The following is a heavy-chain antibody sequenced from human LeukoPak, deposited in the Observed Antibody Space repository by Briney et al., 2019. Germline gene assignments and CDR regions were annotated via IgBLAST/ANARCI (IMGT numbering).Heavy chain of an antibody. J-gene: IGHJ4*02. D-gene: IGHD3-22*01. CDR2: LYSGGST. V-gene: IGHV3-53*01. CDR3: ASGLGYSSGYWPSFDY. CDR1: GFTFSSNY. Sequence: GGSLRLSCAASGFTFSSNYMSWVRQAPGKGVEGVSVLYSGGSTYYADSVKGRCTMSRDNPKNTLYLQMNSLRAEDTAVYYCASGLGYSSGYWPSFDYWGQGTLVTVSS.